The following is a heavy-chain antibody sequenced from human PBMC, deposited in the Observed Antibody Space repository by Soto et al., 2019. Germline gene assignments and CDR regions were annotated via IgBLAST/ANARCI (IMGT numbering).Heavy chain of an antibody. CDR1: GFSLSTSGVG. V-gene: IGHV2-5*02. J-gene: IGHJ4*02. Sequence: QITLKESGPTLVKPTPTLTLTCTFSGFSLSTSGVGVGWIRQPPGKALEWLALIYWDDDKRDSPSLKSRRTTTEDTSKNQVVLTMTNMDPVDTATYFCAHRQRTVYFDYWGQGTLVTVFS. CDR2: IYWDDDK. CDR3: AHRQRTVYFDY. D-gene: IGHD4-17*01.